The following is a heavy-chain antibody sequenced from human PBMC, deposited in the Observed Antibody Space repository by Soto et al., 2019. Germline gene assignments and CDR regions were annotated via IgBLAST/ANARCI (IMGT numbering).Heavy chain of an antibody. CDR2: IIPIFGTA. Sequence: QVQLVQSGAEVKKPGSSVKVSCKASGGTFSSYAISWVRQAPGQGLAWMGGIIPIFGTANYAQKFQGRVTITADESTSTAYMELSSLRSEDTAVYYCARAPTYYYGSGTSSNAFDIWGQGTMVTVSS. D-gene: IGHD3-10*01. V-gene: IGHV1-69*01. CDR3: ARAPTYYYGSGTSSNAFDI. CDR1: GGTFSSYA. J-gene: IGHJ3*02.